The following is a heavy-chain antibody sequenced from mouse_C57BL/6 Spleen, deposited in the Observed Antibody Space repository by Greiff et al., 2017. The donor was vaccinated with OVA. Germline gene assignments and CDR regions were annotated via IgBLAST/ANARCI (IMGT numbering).Heavy chain of an antibody. CDR1: GYTFTSYW. V-gene: IGHV1-59*01. D-gene: IGHD2-1*01. Sequence: QVQLQQPGAELVRPGTLVKLSCKASGYTFTSYWMHWVKQRPGQGLEWIGVIDPSDSYTNYNQKFKGKATLTVDTSSSTAYMQLSSLTSEDSAVYYCARSDGNSFDYWGQGTTLTVSS. J-gene: IGHJ2*01. CDR2: IDPSDSYT. CDR3: ARSDGNSFDY.